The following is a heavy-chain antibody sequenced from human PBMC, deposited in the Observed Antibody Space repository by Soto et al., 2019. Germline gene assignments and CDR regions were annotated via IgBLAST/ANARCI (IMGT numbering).Heavy chain of an antibody. CDR1: GFTFSSYA. Sequence: PGGSLRLSCAASGFTFSSYAMSWVRQAPGKGLEWVSAISGSGGSTYYADSVKGRFTISRDNSKNTLYLQMNSLRAEDTAVYYRAKGGGKHGDYGYYFDYWGQGPLVTVSS. V-gene: IGHV3-23*01. CDR2: ISGSGGST. CDR3: AKGGGKHGDYGYYFDY. J-gene: IGHJ4*02. D-gene: IGHD4-17*01.